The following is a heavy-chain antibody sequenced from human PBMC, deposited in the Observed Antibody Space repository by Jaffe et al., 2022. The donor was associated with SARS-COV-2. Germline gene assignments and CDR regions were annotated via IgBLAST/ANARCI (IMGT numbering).Heavy chain of an antibody. D-gene: IGHD1-26*01. J-gene: IGHJ4*02. CDR1: GFTFSSYA. Sequence: QVQLVESGGGVVQPGRSLRLSCAASGFTFSSYAMHWVRQAPGKGLEWVAVISYDGTDKYYADSVKGRFTISRDNSKNTLYLQMNSLRLEDTAVYYCARDLIVGDTEMVDYWGQGTLVTVSS. CDR2: ISYDGTDK. V-gene: IGHV3-30*04. CDR3: ARDLIVGDTEMVDY.